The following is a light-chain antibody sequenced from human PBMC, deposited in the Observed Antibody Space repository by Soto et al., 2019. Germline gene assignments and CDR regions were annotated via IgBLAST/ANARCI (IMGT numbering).Light chain of an antibody. V-gene: IGLV2-23*02. Sequence: QSVLTQPASVSGSPGQSITISCTGTSSDVGSYNLVSWYQQHPGKAPNLMIYEVSKRPSGVSNRFSGSKSGNTASLTISGLQAEDEADYYCCSYAGSSTSVFGGGTKLTVL. CDR2: EVS. CDR3: CSYAGSSTSV. J-gene: IGLJ2*01. CDR1: SSDVGSYNL.